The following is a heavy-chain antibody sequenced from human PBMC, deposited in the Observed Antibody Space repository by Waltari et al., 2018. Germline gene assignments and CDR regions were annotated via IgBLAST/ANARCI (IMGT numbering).Heavy chain of an antibody. J-gene: IGHJ4*02. D-gene: IGHD2-2*01. CDR2: IKSVGSST. Sequence: EVQLVESGGGLVQPGGSLRLSCAASGFTFSSYWMHWVRQAPGKGLVWVSRIKSVGSSTSYADSVKGRFTISRDNAKNTLYLQMNSLRAEDTAVYYCARGGIVVGWRGLAFDYWGQGTLVTVSS. CDR1: GFTFSSYW. CDR3: ARGGIVVGWRGLAFDY. V-gene: IGHV3-74*01.